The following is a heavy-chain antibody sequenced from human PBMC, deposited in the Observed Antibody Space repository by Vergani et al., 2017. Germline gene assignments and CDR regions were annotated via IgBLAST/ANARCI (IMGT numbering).Heavy chain of an antibody. CDR3: IRGVYYDSSGIPIPPFDY. D-gene: IGHD3-22*01. Sequence: VQLQQWGAGLLKPSETLSLTCAVYGGSFSGYYWSWIRQPPGKGLEWVGFIRSKAYGGTTEYAASVKGRFTISRNDSKSIAYLQSNSLKTEDKAVYYGIRGVYYDSSGIPIPPFDYGGQGTLFTFSS. CDR2: IRSKAYGGTT. V-gene: IGHV3-49*05. CDR1: GGSFSGYY. J-gene: IGHJ4*02.